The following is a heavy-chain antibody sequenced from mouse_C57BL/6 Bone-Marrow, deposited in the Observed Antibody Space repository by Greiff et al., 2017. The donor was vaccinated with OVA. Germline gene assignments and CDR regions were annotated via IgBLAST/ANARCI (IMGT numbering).Heavy chain of an antibody. V-gene: IGHV1-53*01. CDR3: ARDRDYGSSYDY. CDR1: GYTFTSYW. Sequence: QVQLKQSGTELVKPGASVKLSCKASGYTFTSYWMHWVKQRPGQGLEWIGNINPSNGGTNYNEKFKSKATLTVNKSSSTAYMQLSSLTSKDSAVYYCARDRDYGSSYDYWGQGTTLTVSS. D-gene: IGHD1-1*01. CDR2: INPSNGGT. J-gene: IGHJ2*01.